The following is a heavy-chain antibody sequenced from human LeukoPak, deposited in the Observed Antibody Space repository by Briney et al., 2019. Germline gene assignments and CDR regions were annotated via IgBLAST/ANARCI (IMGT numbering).Heavy chain of an antibody. D-gene: IGHD2-21*02. CDR2: ISSSGSTI. CDR3: ASSAALYCGGDCYTNFDH. Sequence: PGGYLRLYCAASGFTFSSYEMNWDRQAPGKGLEWVSYISSSGSTIYYADSVKGRFTISRDNAKNSLYLQMNSLRAEDTAVYYCASSAALYCGGDCYTNFDHWGQGTLVTVSS. V-gene: IGHV3-48*03. J-gene: IGHJ4*02. CDR1: GFTFSSYE.